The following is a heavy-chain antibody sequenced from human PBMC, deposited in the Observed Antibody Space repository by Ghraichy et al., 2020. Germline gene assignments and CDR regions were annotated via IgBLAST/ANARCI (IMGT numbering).Heavy chain of an antibody. J-gene: IGHJ3*02. CDR1: GGCFSGYY. D-gene: IGHD6-13*01. CDR3: ARPYRGDSSSWYSAFDI. V-gene: IGHV4-34*01. CDR2: INHSGST. Sequence: SETLSLTCAVYGGCFSGYYWSWIRQPPGKGLEWIGEINHSGSTNYNPSLKSRVTISVDTSKNQFSLKLSSVTAADTAVYYCARPYRGDSSSWYSAFDIWGHVTMVTVSS.